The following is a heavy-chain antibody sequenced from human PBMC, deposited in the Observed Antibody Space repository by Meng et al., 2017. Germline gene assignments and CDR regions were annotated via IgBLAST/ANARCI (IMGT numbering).Heavy chain of an antibody. CDR1: GGSISSGGYY. CDR2: IYYNGST. V-gene: IGHV4-31*03. J-gene: IGHJ3*02. CDR3: ARCLKSSTVTLELFDI. D-gene: IGHD4-17*01. Sequence: SETLSLTCTVSGGSISSGGYYWSWIRQHPGTGLEWIGYIYYNGSTYYNPSLKSRVTISVDTSKNQFSLKLSSVTAADTAVYYCARCLKSSTVTLELFDIWGQGTMVTVSS.